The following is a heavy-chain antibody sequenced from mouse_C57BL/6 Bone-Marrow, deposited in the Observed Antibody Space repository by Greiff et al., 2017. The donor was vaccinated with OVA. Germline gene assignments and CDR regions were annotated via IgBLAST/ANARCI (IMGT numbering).Heavy chain of an antibody. V-gene: IGHV14-2*01. CDR1: GFNIKDYY. CDR2: IDPEDGEN. Sequence: EVQLQESGAELVKPGASVKLSCTASGFNIKDYYMHWVKQRTEQGPEWIGRIDPEDGENKYAPKFQGQAPITADTSSNTAYLQLSSLTSEDTAVYYWARRGGRWYFDVWGTGTTVTVSS. D-gene: IGHD1-1*02. J-gene: IGHJ1*03. CDR3: ARRGGRWYFDV.